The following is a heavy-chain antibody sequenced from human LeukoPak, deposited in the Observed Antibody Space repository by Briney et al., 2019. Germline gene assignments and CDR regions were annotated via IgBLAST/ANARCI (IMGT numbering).Heavy chain of an antibody. D-gene: IGHD6-13*01. CDR3: ARGAAAQLGGY. J-gene: IGHJ4*02. CDR1: GFTFSSYE. CDR2: ISSSGSTI. Sequence: PGGSLRLSCAASGFTFSSYEMNWVRQAPGKGLEWVSYISSSGSTIYYADSVKGRFTISRDNSKNTLYLQMNSLRAEDTAVYYCARGAAAQLGGYWGQGTLVTVSS. V-gene: IGHV3-48*03.